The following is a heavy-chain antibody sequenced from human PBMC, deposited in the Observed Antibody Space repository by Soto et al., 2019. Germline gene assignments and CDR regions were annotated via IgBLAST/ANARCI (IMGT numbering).Heavy chain of an antibody. V-gene: IGHV3-23*01. CDR1: GFTFSSYA. J-gene: IGHJ4*02. D-gene: IGHD2-2*01. CDR2: ISGSGGST. Sequence: GGSLRLSCAASGFTFSSYAMSWVRQAPGKGLEWVSAISGSGGSTYYTDSVKGRFTISRDNSKNTPYLQMNSLRAEDTAVYYCAKMGSWCSSTSCRFFDYWGQGTMVTVYS. CDR3: AKMGSWCSSTSCRFFDY.